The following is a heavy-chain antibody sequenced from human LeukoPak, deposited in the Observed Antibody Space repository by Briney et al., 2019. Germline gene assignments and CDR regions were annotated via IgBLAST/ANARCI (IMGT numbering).Heavy chain of an antibody. Sequence: SETLSLTCTVSGGSIRSYYWSWIRQSPGKGLEWIGYIYYSGSTNYNPSLKSRVTISVDTSKNQFSLKLSSVTAADTAVYYCARRSHYYYYMDVWGKGTTVTISS. CDR1: GGSIRSYY. D-gene: IGHD3-10*01. J-gene: IGHJ6*03. CDR3: ARRSHYYYYMDV. V-gene: IGHV4-59*08. CDR2: IYYSGST.